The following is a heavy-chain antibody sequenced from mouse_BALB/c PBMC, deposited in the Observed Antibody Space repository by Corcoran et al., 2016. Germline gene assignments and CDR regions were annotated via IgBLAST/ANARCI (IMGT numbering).Heavy chain of an antibody. J-gene: IGHJ2*01. CDR1: GYTFTSYV. D-gene: IGHD2-1*01. V-gene: IGHV1S136*01. Sequence: EVQLQQSGPELVKPGASVKMSCKASGYTFTSYVMHWVKQKPGQGLEWIGYIYPYSDGTKYNEKFKGKATLTSDKSSSAVYMEFSSLTSEDSAVYYCAREVPGGNPFDYWGQGTTLTVSS. CDR3: AREVPGGNPFDY. CDR2: IYPYSDGT.